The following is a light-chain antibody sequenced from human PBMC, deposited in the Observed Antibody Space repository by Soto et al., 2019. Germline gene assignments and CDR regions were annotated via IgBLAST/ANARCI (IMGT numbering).Light chain of an antibody. CDR2: GVY. Sequence: IVLTQSPGTLSLSPGERATLSCRASQTGSNSYLAWYQHKSGQAPRLLIYGVYTRASGIPDRFSGSGSGTEFTLTITRLEPEDSAVYFCHHYGSSPQTFGQGTKVDIK. J-gene: IGKJ1*01. V-gene: IGKV3-20*01. CDR3: HHYGSSPQT. CDR1: QTGSNSY.